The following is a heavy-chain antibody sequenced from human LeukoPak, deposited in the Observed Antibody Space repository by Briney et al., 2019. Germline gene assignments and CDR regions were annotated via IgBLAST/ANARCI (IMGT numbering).Heavy chain of an antibody. CDR2: ISSSGSTK. D-gene: IGHD1/OR15-1a*01. J-gene: IGHJ4*02. CDR1: GFTFSDHY. Sequence: WGSLRLSCAASGFTFSDHYMSWIRQAPGKGLEWVSYISSSGSTKYYAESVKGRFTISRDNAKNSLYLQMNSLRVEDTAVYYCARDNTNNDYWGQGTLVTVSS. CDR3: ARDNTNNDY. V-gene: IGHV3-11*04.